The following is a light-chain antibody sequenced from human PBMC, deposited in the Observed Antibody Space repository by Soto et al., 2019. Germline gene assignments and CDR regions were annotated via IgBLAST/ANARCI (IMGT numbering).Light chain of an antibody. Sequence: DIQMTQSPSTLSASVGDRVSITCRASQSIFTWLAWYQQKPGKAPKLLIYDASNLEIGVPSRFSGTGSGTDFTFTISSLRPEDIATYYCQQYDNLPLTFGGGTKVDIK. CDR2: DAS. CDR1: QSIFTW. CDR3: QQYDNLPLT. V-gene: IGKV1-33*01. J-gene: IGKJ4*01.